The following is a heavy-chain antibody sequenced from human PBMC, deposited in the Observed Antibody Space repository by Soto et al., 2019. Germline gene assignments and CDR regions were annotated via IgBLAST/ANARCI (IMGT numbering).Heavy chain of an antibody. CDR3: ARSWETSSSSLDFYY. Sequence: SETLSLTCTVSCGSISSYYWSWIRQPPGKGLEWIGYIYYSGSTNYNPSLKSRVTISVDTSKNQFSLKLSSVTAADTAVYCCARSWETSSSSLDFYYWGQGTLVTVSS. J-gene: IGHJ4*02. D-gene: IGHD6-6*01. V-gene: IGHV4-59*01. CDR2: IYYSGST. CDR1: CGSISSYY.